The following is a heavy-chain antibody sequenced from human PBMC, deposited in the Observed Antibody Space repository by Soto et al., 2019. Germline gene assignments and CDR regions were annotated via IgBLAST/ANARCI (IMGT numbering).Heavy chain of an antibody. J-gene: IGHJ4*02. D-gene: IGHD2-15*01. V-gene: IGHV1-46*01. CDR1: GYTFTSYY. Sequence: ASVKVSCKASGYTFTSYYMHWVRQAPGQGLEWMGIINPSGGSTSYAQKFQGRVTITADESTSTAYMELSSLRSEDTAVYYCARDPSNTSGRYQFFDSWGQGTLVTVSS. CDR3: ARDPSNTSGRYQFFDS. CDR2: INPSGGST.